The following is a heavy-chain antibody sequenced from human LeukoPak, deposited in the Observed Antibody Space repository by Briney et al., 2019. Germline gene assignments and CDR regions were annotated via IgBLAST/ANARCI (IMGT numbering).Heavy chain of an antibody. CDR2: ISGSGGST. D-gene: IGHD3-22*01. Sequence: GGSLRLSCAASGFTFSSYAMSWVRQAPGKGLEWVSAISGSGGSTYYADSVKGRFTISRDNSKNTLYLQMNSLRAEDTAVYYCARSYYEYYYDSSGYYRPYFDYWGQGTLVTVSS. J-gene: IGHJ4*02. CDR1: GFTFSSYA. V-gene: IGHV3-23*01. CDR3: ARSYYEYYYDSSGYYRPYFDY.